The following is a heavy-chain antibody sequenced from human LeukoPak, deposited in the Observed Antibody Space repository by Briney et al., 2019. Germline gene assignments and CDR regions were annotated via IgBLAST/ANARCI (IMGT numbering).Heavy chain of an antibody. D-gene: IGHD3-22*01. CDR3: ASSHDSSGND. Sequence: GGSLRLSCAASGFTFSNAWMSWVRQAPGKGLEWVGNIHKDGRVMFYAASVKGRFTISRDNAKNSLYLDMNSLRDEDTAIYYCASSHDSSGNDWGQGTLVTVTS. CDR1: GFTFSNAW. CDR2: IHKDGRVM. V-gene: IGHV3-7*03. J-gene: IGHJ4*02.